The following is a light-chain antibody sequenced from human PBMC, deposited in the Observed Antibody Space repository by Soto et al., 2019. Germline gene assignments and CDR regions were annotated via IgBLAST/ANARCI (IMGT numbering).Light chain of an antibody. Sequence: DIVLTQSPDSLAVSLGERATINCKSNQSVLYNSNDKNYLAWYQQKPGQPPALLIYWASSRASEVPDGFSGSGSGTDFALTISALQAEDVAVYFCQQYYLTPYTFGQGTKLEI. J-gene: IGKJ2*01. CDR2: WAS. CDR3: QQYYLTPYT. CDR1: QSVLYNSNDKNY. V-gene: IGKV4-1*01.